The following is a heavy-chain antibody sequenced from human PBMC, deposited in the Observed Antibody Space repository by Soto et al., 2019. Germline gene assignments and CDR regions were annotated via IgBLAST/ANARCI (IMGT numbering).Heavy chain of an antibody. D-gene: IGHD2-15*01. Sequence: ASVKVSCKASGHTFTSYGISWVRQAPGQGLEWMGWISAYNGNTNYAQKLQGRVTMTTDTSTSTAYMELRSLRSDDTAVYYCARPSKYCSGGSCPRGPFDPWGQGTLVTVSS. CDR2: ISAYNGNT. J-gene: IGHJ5*02. CDR1: GHTFTSYG. CDR3: ARPSKYCSGGSCPRGPFDP. V-gene: IGHV1-18*04.